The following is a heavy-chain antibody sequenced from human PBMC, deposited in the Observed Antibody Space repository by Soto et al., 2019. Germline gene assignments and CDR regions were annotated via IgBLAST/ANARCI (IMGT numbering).Heavy chain of an antibody. J-gene: IGHJ4*02. V-gene: IGHV3-30*18. Sequence: QVQLVESGGGVVQPGRSLRLSCAASGFTFSSYGMHWVRQAPGKGLEWVAVISYDGSNKYYADSVKGRFTISRDNSKNTLYLQMNSLRAEDTAVYYCAKARRAVAGEGFGYWGQGTLGSVSS. CDR3: AKARRAVAGEGFGY. D-gene: IGHD6-19*01. CDR2: ISYDGSNK. CDR1: GFTFSSYG.